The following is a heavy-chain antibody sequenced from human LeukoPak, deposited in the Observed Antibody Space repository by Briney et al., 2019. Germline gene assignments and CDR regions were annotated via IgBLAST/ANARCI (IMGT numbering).Heavy chain of an antibody. D-gene: IGHD2-2*01. CDR3: GREMPGGSNWFDF. V-gene: IGHV3-21*01. CDR1: GFTFTTYS. Sequence: PGGSLRLSCAASGFTFTTYSMNWVRQAPGKGLEWVSSISSSSSYIYYADSVKGRFTISRDNAKNSLYLQMNSLRAEDTAVYYCGREMPGGSNWFDFWGQGTLVTVSS. CDR2: ISSSSSYI. J-gene: IGHJ5*01.